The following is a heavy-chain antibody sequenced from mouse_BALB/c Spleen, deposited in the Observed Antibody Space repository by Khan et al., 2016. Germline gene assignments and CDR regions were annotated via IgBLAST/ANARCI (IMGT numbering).Heavy chain of an antibody. CDR2: IWAGGST. CDR1: GFSLTNSG. D-gene: IGHD2-4*01. V-gene: IGHV2-9*02. J-gene: IGHJ3*01. CDR3: ARDDQDYDAWFAS. Sequence: VQLKESGPGLVAPSQSLSITCTVSGFSLTNSGVHWVHQPPGKGLDWLGVIWAGGSTDYNSALMSRLSITKDTSQNQVFLKMNSLQSDDTAIYYCARDDQDYDAWFASWGQGTLVTVSA.